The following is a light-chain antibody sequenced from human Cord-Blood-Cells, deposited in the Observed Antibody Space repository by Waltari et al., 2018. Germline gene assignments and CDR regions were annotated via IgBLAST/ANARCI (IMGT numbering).Light chain of an antibody. V-gene: IGKV1-12*01. CDR2: AAS. CDR1: QGISSW. J-gene: IGKJ2*01. Sequence: DIQMTQSPSPVSASVRARVTITCRASQGISSWLAWYQQKPGKAPKLLIYAASSLQSGVPSRFSGSGAVTDVALTISSLQPEDFATYYCQQANSFPYTFGQGTKLEIK. CDR3: QQANSFPYT.